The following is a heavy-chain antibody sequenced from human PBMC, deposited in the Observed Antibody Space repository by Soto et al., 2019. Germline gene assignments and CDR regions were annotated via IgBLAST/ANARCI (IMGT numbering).Heavy chain of an antibody. CDR1: GYTFTSYG. CDR2: ISAYNGNT. D-gene: IGHD3-22*01. CDR3: ERGITMIVVVTEDDAFGI. J-gene: IGHJ3*02. Sequence: ASVKVSCKASGYTFTSYGISWVRQAPGQGLEWMGWISAYNGNTNYAQKLQGRVTMTTDTSTSTAYMELRSLRSDDTAVSYCERGITMIVVVTEDDAFGIWGQGTMVTVSS. V-gene: IGHV1-18*01.